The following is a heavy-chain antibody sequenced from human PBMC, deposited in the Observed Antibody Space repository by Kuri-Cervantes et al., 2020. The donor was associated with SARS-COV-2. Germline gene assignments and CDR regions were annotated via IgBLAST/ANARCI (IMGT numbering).Heavy chain of an antibody. Sequence: GSLRLSCNIPCDSSTHYFWNWLRQSPGKGLEWIALIPGSGAAEYNPSLKSRVTMSLDMSKRIVSLRLASVTAADTAIYYCARVGGNCSGGSCYFSGFDYWGQGTLVTVSS. V-gene: IGHV4-59*01. D-gene: IGHD2-15*01. J-gene: IGHJ4*02. CDR1: CDSSTHYF. CDR2: IPGSGAA. CDR3: ARVGGNCSGGSCYFSGFDY.